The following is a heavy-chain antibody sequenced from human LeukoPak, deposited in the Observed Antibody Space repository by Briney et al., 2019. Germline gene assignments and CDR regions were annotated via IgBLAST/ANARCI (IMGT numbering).Heavy chain of an antibody. D-gene: IGHD5-18*01. J-gene: IGHJ6*03. CDR2: VHGHN. CDR1: GFIFSDYA. V-gene: IGHV3-23*01. CDR3: AREFFEQLWLISYYYYMDV. Sequence: PGGSLRLSCAASGFIFSDYAMSWVRQAPGKGLEWVSTVHGHNYYADSVKGRFTISRDNSRSTLYLQMDNLRAEDTAVYYCAREFFEQLWLISYYYYMDVWGKGTTVTVSS.